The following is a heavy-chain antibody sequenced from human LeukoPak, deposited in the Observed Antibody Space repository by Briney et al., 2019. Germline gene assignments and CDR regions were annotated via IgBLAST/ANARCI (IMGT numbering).Heavy chain of an antibody. CDR1: GYTFTSYD. Sequence: ASVKVSCKASGYTFTSYDINWVRQATGQGLEWMGWMNPNSGNTGYAQKFQGRVTMTRNTSISTAYMELSSLRSEDTAVYYCARARQFLQTEFDYWGQGTLVTVSS. J-gene: IGHJ4*02. CDR3: ARARQFLQTEFDY. CDR2: MNPNSGNT. D-gene: IGHD2-21*02. V-gene: IGHV1-8*01.